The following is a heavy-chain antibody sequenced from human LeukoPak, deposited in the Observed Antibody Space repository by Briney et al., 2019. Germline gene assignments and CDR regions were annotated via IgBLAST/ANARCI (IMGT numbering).Heavy chain of an antibody. J-gene: IGHJ5*02. CDR2: IYTSGST. D-gene: IGHD2-15*01. CDR1: GGSISSYY. V-gene: IGHV4-4*07. Sequence: SETLSLTCTVSGGSISSYYWSWIRQPAGKGLEWIGRIYTSGSTYYNPSLKSRVTISVDRSKNQFSLKLSSVTAADTAVYYCAGYCSGGSCVLGAFDPWGQEPLVTVSS. CDR3: AGYCSGGSCVLGAFDP.